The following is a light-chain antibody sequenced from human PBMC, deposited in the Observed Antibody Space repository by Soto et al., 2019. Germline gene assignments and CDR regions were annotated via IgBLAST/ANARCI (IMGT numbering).Light chain of an antibody. J-gene: IGLJ1*01. CDR3: CSYAGSSTYV. CDR2: EVS. V-gene: IGLV2-23*02. CDR1: SSDVGSYNL. Sequence: QSVLTQPASVSGSPGQSITISCTGTSSDVGSYNLVSWYQQHPGKAPKLMIYEVSKRPSGVSNRFSGSKSGNTASLTISGLQAEDVADYYCCSYAGSSTYVFGTATKVTVL.